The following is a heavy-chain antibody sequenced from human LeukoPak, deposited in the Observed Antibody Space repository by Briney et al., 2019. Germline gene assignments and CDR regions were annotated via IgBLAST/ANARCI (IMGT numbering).Heavy chain of an antibody. CDR3: AKEIFSGLLYIDY. Sequence: GGSLRLSCAASGFTFSSYWMHWVRQAPGKGLEWVSAITDAVGSTHYADSVKGRFTISSDNSKNTVYLQMNSLRPEDMAVYYCAKEIFSGLLYIDYWGQGTLVTVSS. CDR1: GFTFSSYW. V-gene: IGHV3-23*01. D-gene: IGHD5-12*01. CDR2: ITDAVGST. J-gene: IGHJ4*02.